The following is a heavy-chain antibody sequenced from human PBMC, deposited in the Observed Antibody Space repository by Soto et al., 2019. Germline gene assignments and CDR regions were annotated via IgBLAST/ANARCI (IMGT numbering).Heavy chain of an antibody. D-gene: IGHD3-9*01. CDR1: GFTFNSYA. CDR2: IGGSGGST. CDR3: AKATYFDILTGEFNS. Sequence: EVQLLESGGGLVQPGGSLRLSCAASGFTFNSYAMSWVRQAPGKGLEWVAGIGGSGGSTSYADSVKGRFTISRDNSRNTLLLQLNSLRADDTAVYFCAKATYFDILTGEFNSWGQGTLVTVSS. V-gene: IGHV3-23*01. J-gene: IGHJ4*02.